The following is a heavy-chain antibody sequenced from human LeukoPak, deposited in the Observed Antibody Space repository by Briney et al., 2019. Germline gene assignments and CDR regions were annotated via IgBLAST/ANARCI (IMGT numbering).Heavy chain of an antibody. CDR3: ARIGDYYYMDV. J-gene: IGHJ6*03. CDR1: GGSISSSSYY. CDR2: IYYSGST. Sequence: SETLSLTCTVSGGSISSSSYYWSWIRQPPGKGLEWIGYIYYSGSTNYNPSLKSRVTISVDTSKNQFSLKLSSVTAADTAVYYCARIGDYYYMDVWGKGTTVTISS. V-gene: IGHV4-61*01.